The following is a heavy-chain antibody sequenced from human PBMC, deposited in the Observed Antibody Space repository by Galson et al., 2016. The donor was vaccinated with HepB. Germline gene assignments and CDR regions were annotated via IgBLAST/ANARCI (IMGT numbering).Heavy chain of an antibody. CDR1: EFTFSSYS. J-gene: IGHJ3*02. CDR3: ARDPYSMRVDVIDAFDI. CDR2: ISSNSNYI. D-gene: IGHD2/OR15-2a*01. Sequence: SLRLSCAASEFTFSSYSMNWVRQAPGKGLVWVSSISSNSNYIYYADSVKGRFTISRDNAKNSLYLQMNSLRVEDTAVYYCARDPYSMRVDVIDAFDIWGQGTTVTVSS. V-gene: IGHV3-21*06.